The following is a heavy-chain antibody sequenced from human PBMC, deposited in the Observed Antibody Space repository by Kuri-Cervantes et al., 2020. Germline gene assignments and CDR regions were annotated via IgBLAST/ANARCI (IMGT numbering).Heavy chain of an antibody. D-gene: IGHD4-17*01. Sequence: ASVKVSCKASGYTFTGYYMHWVRQAPGQGLEWMGWINPNSGGTNYAQKFQGRVTITADKSTSTAYMELSSLRAEDTAVYYCARDPYYGDYVKTFDYWSQGTLVTVSS. CDR2: INPNSGGT. CDR1: GYTFTGYY. V-gene: IGHV1-2*02. CDR3: ARDPYYGDYVKTFDY. J-gene: IGHJ4*02.